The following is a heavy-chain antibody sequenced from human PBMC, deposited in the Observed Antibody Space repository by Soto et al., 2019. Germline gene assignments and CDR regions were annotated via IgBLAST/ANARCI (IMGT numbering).Heavy chain of an antibody. Sequence: WASVKVSCKASGDTFTSYYMHWVRQAPGQGLEWMGWINPTSGGTDYAQKFQGRVTMTRDTSIRTAYMELSRLKSDDTAVYYCARTSMVDYYYYAMDVWGQGTTVTVSS. D-gene: IGHD5-18*01. V-gene: IGHV1-2*02. CDR2: INPTSGGT. CDR1: GDTFTSYY. CDR3: ARTSMVDYYYYAMDV. J-gene: IGHJ6*02.